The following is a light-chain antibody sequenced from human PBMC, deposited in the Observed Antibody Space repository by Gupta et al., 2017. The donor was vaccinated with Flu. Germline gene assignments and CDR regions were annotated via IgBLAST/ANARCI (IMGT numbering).Light chain of an antibody. J-gene: IGLJ2*01. Sequence: GQTASITGCGVRIGSNNVHWYQQKAGPTPVLLIYNDNERHSGIPERFSGSNSGTTATLAISGVQAEDEADYYCPAGDSSGVYVVFGGGTKLTVL. V-gene: IGLV3-21*01. CDR1: RIGSNN. CDR3: PAGDSSGVYVV. CDR2: NDN.